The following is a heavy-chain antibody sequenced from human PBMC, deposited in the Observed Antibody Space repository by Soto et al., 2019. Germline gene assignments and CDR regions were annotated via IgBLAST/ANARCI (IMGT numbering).Heavy chain of an antibody. CDR1: GGPFNSYA. CDR3: ARGDYGGNSESGYFDL. V-gene: IGHV1-69*01. D-gene: IGHD4-17*01. CDR2: IIPLFGTT. Sequence: QVQLVQSGAEVKKPESSVKVSCKASGGPFNSYAIAWVRQAPGQGLEWMGGIIPLFGTTNYAQKFQGRVTITADESTTTAFMELSSLRSEDTAVYYCARGDYGGNSESGYFDLWGRGTLVTVSS. J-gene: IGHJ2*01.